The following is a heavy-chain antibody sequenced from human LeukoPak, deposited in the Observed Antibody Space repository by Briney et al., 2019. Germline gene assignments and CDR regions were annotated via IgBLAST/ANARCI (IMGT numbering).Heavy chain of an antibody. CDR1: GGSISSYY. CDR3: ARSTGYSSSWYR. Sequence: SETPSLTCTVSGGSISSYYWSWIRQPPGKGLEWIGYIYYSGSTNYNPSLKSRVTISVDTSKNQFSLKLSSVTAADTAVYYCARSTGYSSSWYRWGQGTLVTVSS. CDR2: IYYSGST. D-gene: IGHD6-13*01. V-gene: IGHV4-59*08. J-gene: IGHJ5*02.